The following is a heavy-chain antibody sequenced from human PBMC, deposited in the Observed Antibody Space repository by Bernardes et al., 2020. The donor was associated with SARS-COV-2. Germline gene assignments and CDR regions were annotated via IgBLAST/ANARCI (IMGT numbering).Heavy chain of an antibody. D-gene: IGHD5-12*01. CDR1: GYTFTSYG. CDR3: ATFVGYSYGGGWFDP. CDR2: ISGDEGNT. V-gene: IGHV1-18*01. J-gene: IGHJ5*02. Sequence: ASVKVSCKASGYTFTSYGISWVRQAPGQGLEWMGWISGDEGNTNYAHKFHGRVTMTTDTSTSTAHMELRSLRSDDTAVYYCATFVGYSYGGGWFDPWGQGTLVTVSS.